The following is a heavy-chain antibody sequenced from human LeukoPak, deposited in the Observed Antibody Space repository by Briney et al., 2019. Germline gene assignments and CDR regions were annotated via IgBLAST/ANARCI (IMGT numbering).Heavy chain of an antibody. D-gene: IGHD6-19*01. V-gene: IGHV4-61*02. CDR1: GGSISSGSYY. Sequence: SQTLSLTCTVSGGSISSGSYYWSWIRQPAGKGLEWIGRIYTSGSTNYNPSLKSRVTMSVDTSKNQFSLKLSSVTAADTAVYYCARDSNSSGWQLVPTGAFDIWGQGTMVTVSS. J-gene: IGHJ3*02. CDR2: IYTSGST. CDR3: ARDSNSSGWQLVPTGAFDI.